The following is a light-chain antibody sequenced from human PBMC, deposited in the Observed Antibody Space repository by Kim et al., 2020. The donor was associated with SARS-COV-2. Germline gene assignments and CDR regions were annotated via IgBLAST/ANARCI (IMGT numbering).Light chain of an antibody. CDR3: QQYNMFRT. Sequence: ASVGDRVTITCRASQSASRWLAWYQQKPGKAPKLLIYKASILQSGVPSRFSASGFGTEFTLTIDSLQPDDFATYYCQQYNMFRTFGQGTKVDIK. CDR1: QSASRW. V-gene: IGKV1-5*03. J-gene: IGKJ1*01. CDR2: KAS.